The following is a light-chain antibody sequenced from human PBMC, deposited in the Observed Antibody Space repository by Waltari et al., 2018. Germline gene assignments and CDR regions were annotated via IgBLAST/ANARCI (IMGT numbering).Light chain of an antibody. V-gene: IGLV2-11*01. CDR1: NSDIDPFNY. CDR3: SSFPGGSLV. CDR2: EVR. Sequence: QSALNQPRSVSWSPGQSVTISCTKTNSDIDPFNYFPWYQQHPGKAPKLVIYEVRVRPSGVPDRFSGSRSGNTASLIISGLQPEDEADYYCSSFPGGSLVFGGGTELTVL. J-gene: IGLJ2*01.